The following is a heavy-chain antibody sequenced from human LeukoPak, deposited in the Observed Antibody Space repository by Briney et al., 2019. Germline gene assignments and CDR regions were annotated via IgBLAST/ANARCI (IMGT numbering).Heavy chain of an antibody. CDR3: EGLLASLGY. J-gene: IGHJ4*02. V-gene: IGHV3-11*06. Sequence: SVKGRFTISRDNAKNSLYLQMNSLRAEDTAVYYCEGLLASLGYWGQGTLVTVSS. D-gene: IGHD2-15*01.